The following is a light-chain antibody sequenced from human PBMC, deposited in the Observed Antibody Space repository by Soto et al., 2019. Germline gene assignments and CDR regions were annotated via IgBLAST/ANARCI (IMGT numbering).Light chain of an antibody. Sequence: QSVLTQSPSASASLGASVKLTCTLSSGHRSYAIAWHQQQPEKGPRYLMKLNSDGSHSKGDGIPDRFSGSSSGAERYLTISSLQSEDEADYYCQTWGTDIGVFGGGTKLTVL. CDR2: LNSDGSH. CDR1: SGHRSYA. V-gene: IGLV4-69*01. J-gene: IGLJ2*01. CDR3: QTWGTDIGV.